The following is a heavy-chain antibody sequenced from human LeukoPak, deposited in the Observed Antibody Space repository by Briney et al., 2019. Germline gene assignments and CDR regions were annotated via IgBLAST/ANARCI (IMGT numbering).Heavy chain of an antibody. J-gene: IGHJ4*02. Sequence: ASVTVSCKVSGYTLTELSMHWVRQAPGKGLEWMGGFDPEDGETVYAQKFQGRVTMTEDTSTDTAYMELSSLRSEDTAVYYCATSLSGYSGYDFGYWGQGTLVTVSS. CDR3: ATSLSGYSGYDFGY. CDR2: FDPEDGET. V-gene: IGHV1-24*01. CDR1: GYTLTELS. D-gene: IGHD5-12*01.